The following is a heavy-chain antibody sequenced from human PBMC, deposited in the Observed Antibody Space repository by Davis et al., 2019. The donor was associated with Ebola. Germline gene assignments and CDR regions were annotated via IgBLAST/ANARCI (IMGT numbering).Heavy chain of an antibody. CDR2: ITSSGSTI. J-gene: IGHJ5*02. V-gene: IGHV3-11*01. D-gene: IGHD1-14*01. CDR1: GFTFSDYY. CDR3: AREVLGRFDP. Sequence: GESLKISCAASGFTFSDYYMSWIRQAPGKGLEWVSYITSSGSTIYYADSVKGRFTISRHNSKNTLYLQMNSLRAEDTAVYYCAREVLGRFDPWGQGTLVTVSS.